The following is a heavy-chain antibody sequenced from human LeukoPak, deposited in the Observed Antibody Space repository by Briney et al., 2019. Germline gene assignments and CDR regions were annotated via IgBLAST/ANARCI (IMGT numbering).Heavy chain of an antibody. CDR2: IYHSGST. D-gene: IGHD5-24*01. J-gene: IGHJ4*02. Sequence: PSETLSLTCAVSGGSISSSNWWSWVRQPPGKGLEWIGEIYHSGSTNYNPSLKSRVTISVDKSKNQFSLKLSSVTAADTAVYYCAREGDESVLRRLYYFDYWGQGTLVTVSS. CDR3: AREGDESVLRRLYYFDY. CDR1: GGSISSSNW. V-gene: IGHV4-4*02.